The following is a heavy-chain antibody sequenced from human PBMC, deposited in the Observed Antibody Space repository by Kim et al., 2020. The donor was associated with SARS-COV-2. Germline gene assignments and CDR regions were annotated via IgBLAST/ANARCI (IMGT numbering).Heavy chain of an antibody. CDR2: GGST. Sequence: GGSTYYADSVKGRFTISRDNSKNTLYLQMNSLRAEDTAVYYCAKAGPWADWGQGTLVTVSS. CDR3: AKAGPWAD. J-gene: IGHJ4*02. V-gene: IGHV3-23*01. D-gene: IGHD3-16*01.